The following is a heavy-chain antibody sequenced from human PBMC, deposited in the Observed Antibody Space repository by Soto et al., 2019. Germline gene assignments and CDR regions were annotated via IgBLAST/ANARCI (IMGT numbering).Heavy chain of an antibody. CDR2: INHSGST. CDR1: GGSFSGYY. D-gene: IGHD3-10*01. CDR3: ARAYYYGSGSHFDY. Sequence: SETLSLTCAVYGGSFSGYYWSWIRQPPGKGLEWIGEINHSGSTNYNPSLKSRVTISVDTSKNQFSLKLSSVTAADTAVYYCARAYYYGSGSHFDYWGQGTLVTVSS. V-gene: IGHV4-34*01. J-gene: IGHJ4*02.